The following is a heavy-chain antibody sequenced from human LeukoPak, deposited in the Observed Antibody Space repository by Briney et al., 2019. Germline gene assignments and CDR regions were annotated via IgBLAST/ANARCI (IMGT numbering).Heavy chain of an antibody. J-gene: IGHJ4*02. CDR1: GFTFSTYG. D-gene: IGHD4-17*01. CDR2: ISSGIGYM. Sequence: GGSLRLSCAASGFTFSTYGMNWVRQAPGKGLEWVSSISSGIGYMYYADSVKGRFTISKDNAKNSLYLQMNSLRAEDTAVYYCARHGDYGGLSSYWGQGTLVTVSS. CDR3: ARHGDYGGLSSY. V-gene: IGHV3-21*01.